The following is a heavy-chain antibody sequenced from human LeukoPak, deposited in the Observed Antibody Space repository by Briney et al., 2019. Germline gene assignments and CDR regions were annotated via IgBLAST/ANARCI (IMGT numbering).Heavy chain of an antibody. V-gene: IGHV3-23*01. J-gene: IGHJ4*02. CDR2: ISGSDDRT. D-gene: IGHD5-12*01. CDR1: GFTFSSYV. CDR3: AKVQRSDFDMNFDS. Sequence: GGSLRLSCAASGFTFSSYVMNWLRQATGGGLEGVSTISGSDDRTFYADSVKGRFTISRDNSKNTVYLQMNSLRAGDTAVYYCAKVQRSDFDMNFDSWGQGTLVTVSS.